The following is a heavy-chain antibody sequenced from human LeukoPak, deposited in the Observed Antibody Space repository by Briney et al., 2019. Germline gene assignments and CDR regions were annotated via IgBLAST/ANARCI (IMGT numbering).Heavy chain of an antibody. J-gene: IGHJ4*02. V-gene: IGHV3-33*01. CDR1: GFTFSSYG. Sequence: GGSLRLSCAASGFTFSSYGMHWVRQAPGKGLEWVAVIWYDGSNKYYADSVKGRFTISRDNSKNTLYLQMNSLRAVDTAVYYCARDRELLWFGELFYWGQGTLVTVSS. CDR3: ARDRELLWFGELFY. CDR2: IWYDGSNK. D-gene: IGHD3-10*01.